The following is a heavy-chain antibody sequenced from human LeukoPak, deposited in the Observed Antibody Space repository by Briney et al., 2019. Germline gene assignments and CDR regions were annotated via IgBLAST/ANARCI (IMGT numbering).Heavy chain of an antibody. Sequence: GGSLRLSCAASGFTFDDYAMHWVRQAPGKGLGWVSLISGDGGSTYYADSVKGRLTISRDNSKNSLYLQMNSLRTEDTALYYCAKGLGPSYYYGMDVWGQGTTVTVSS. CDR3: AKGLGPSYYYGMDV. CDR2: ISGDGGST. CDR1: GFTFDDYA. V-gene: IGHV3-43*02. D-gene: IGHD6-19*01. J-gene: IGHJ6*02.